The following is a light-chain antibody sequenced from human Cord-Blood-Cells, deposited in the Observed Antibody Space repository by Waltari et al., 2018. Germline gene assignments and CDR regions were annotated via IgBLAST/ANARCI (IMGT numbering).Light chain of an antibody. J-gene: IGLJ2*01. CDR3: SSYAGSNNVV. CDR1: SSDVGGYNY. Sequence: QSALTQPPSASGSPGQSVTIPSTGTSSDVGGYNYFSWYQQHPGKAPKLMIYEVSKRPSGVPDRFSGSKSGNTASLTVSGLQAEDEADYYCSSYAGSNNVVFGGGTKLTVL. V-gene: IGLV2-8*01. CDR2: EVS.